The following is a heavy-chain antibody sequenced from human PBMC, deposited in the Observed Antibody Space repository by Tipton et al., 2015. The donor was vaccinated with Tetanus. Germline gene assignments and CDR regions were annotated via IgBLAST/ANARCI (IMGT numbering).Heavy chain of an antibody. D-gene: IGHD1-26*01. Sequence: SLRLSCSASGFTFSSYAMSWIRQAPGKGLEWLSSLSENGANTFYADSVKARFTISRDNARNSLYLQINSLRVDDTADYYCARDPERGALNYWGQGTRVTVSS. J-gene: IGHJ4*02. V-gene: IGHV3-23*01. CDR2: LSENGANT. CDR1: GFTFSSYA. CDR3: ARDPERGALNY.